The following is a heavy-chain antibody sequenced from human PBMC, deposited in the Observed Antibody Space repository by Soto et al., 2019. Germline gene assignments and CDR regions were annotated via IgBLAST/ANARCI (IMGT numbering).Heavy chain of an antibody. V-gene: IGHV1-8*02. D-gene: IGHD6-13*01. Sequence: ASVKVSCKASGYTFINFDISWVRQAAGQGLEWLGWMNPGSGKTGYASKFQGRVAMTRDASTGTSHLELSSLTSDDTAVYYCARMASAGTLNWFDPWGQGTLVTVST. CDR2: MNPGSGKT. J-gene: IGHJ5*02. CDR1: GYTFINFD. CDR3: ARMASAGTLNWFDP.